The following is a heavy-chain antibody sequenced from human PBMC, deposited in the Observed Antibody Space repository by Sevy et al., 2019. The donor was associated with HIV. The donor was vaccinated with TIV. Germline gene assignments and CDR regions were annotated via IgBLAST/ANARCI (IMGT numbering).Heavy chain of an antibody. CDR1: GFTFSSYE. V-gene: IGHV3-48*03. CDR3: ARGVGVVGGVIDS. D-gene: IGHD3-10*01. J-gene: IGHJ4*02. CDR2: ISSSGTTI. Sequence: GGSLRLSCEASGFTFSSYEMNWVRQAPGKGLEWVSYISSSGTTIKYADSVKGRFTISRDNAKNSLDLQMNSLRAEDTAGDYWARGVGVVGGVIDSWGQGTLVTVSS.